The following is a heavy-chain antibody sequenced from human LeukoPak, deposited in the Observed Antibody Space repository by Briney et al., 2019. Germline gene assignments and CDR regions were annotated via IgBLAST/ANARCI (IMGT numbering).Heavy chain of an antibody. D-gene: IGHD4-17*01. J-gene: IGHJ4*02. CDR2: INPNSGDT. CDR3: ARPKDYGDYRLFDY. V-gene: IGHV1-2*02. CDR1: GYTFTGYI. Sequence: ASVTVSCKASGYTFTGYIMHWVRQAPGQGLEWMGWINPNSGDTNYAQKFQGRVTMTRDTSISTVYMELSRLRSDDTAVYYCARPKDYGDYRLFDYWGQGALVTVSS.